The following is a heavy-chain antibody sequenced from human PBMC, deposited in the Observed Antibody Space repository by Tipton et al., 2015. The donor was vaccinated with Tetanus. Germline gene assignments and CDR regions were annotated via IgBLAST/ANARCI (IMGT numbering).Heavy chain of an antibody. CDR3: AREAFSGYDPRFDY. V-gene: IGHV3-48*02. J-gene: IGHJ4*02. CDR1: GFTFSSYS. CDR2: SSSSSSSI. D-gene: IGHD5-12*01. Sequence: SLRLSCAASGFTFSSYSMNWVRQAQGKRLEWVSYSSSSSSSIYYADSVKGRFTISRDNAKSSLYLQMNSLRDEDTAVYYCAREAFSGYDPRFDYWGQGTLVTVSS.